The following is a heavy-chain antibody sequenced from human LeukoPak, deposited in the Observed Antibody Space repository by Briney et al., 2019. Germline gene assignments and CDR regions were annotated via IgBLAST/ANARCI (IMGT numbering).Heavy chain of an antibody. D-gene: IGHD3-22*01. CDR2: INPNSGGT. CDR1: GYTFTGYY. J-gene: IGHJ4*02. V-gene: IGHV1-2*02. CDR3: ARSDYYDSSGYPDY. Sequence: ASVKVSCKASGYTFTGYYMHWVRQAPGQGLEWMRWINPNSGGTNYAQKFQGRVTMTRDTSISTAYMELSRLRSDDTAVYYCARSDYYDSSGYPDYWGQGTLVTVSS.